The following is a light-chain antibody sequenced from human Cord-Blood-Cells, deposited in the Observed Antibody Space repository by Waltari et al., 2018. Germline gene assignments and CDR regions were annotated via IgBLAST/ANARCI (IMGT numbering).Light chain of an antibody. Sequence: AIRMTQSPSSFSASTGERVTITCRESQGICSYLAWYQHKLGKAPKLLNYAASTLQSVCPSRFIVSGSGTDFTRTISCLQSEDFATYDCQQYYSYPPLTFGGGTKVEIK. V-gene: IGKV1-8*01. CDR2: AAS. CDR3: QQYYSYPPLT. CDR1: QGICSY. J-gene: IGKJ4*01.